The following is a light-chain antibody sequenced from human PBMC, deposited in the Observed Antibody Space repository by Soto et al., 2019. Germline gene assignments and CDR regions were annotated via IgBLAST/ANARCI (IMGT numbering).Light chain of an antibody. CDR3: QQYGSSYT. CDR1: QSVSSSY. Sequence: EIVLTQSPGTLSSSPGERATLSCRASQSVSSSYLAWYQQKPGQAPRLLIYGASSRATAIPDRFSGSGSGTDFTLTISRLGPEDFAVYYCQQYGSSYTFGQGTKLQIK. CDR2: GAS. V-gene: IGKV3-20*01. J-gene: IGKJ2*01.